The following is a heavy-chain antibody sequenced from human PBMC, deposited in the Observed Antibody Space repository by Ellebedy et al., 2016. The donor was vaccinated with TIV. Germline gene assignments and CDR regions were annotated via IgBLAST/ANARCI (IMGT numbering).Heavy chain of an antibody. J-gene: IGHJ4*02. D-gene: IGHD1-1*01. CDR3: ARGGLNWNDGTGY. CDR1: GYTFTSYG. Sequence: AASVKVSCKASGYTFTSYGISWVRQAPGQGLEWMGWINPNSGGTNYAQKFQGRVTMTRDTSISTAYMELSRLRSDDTAVYYCARGGLNWNDGTGYWGQGTLVTVSS. V-gene: IGHV1-2*02. CDR2: INPNSGGT.